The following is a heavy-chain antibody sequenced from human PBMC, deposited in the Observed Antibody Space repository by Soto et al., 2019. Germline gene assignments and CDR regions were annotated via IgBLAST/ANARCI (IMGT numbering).Heavy chain of an antibody. J-gene: IGHJ4*02. D-gene: IGHD6-13*01. CDR2: INHSGST. CDR1: GGSFSGYY. V-gene: IGHV4-34*01. CDR3: ARGLRYSSSWYAH. Sequence: SETLSLTCAVYGGSFSGYYWSWIRQPPGKGLEWIGEINHSGSTNYNPSLKSRVTISVDTSKNQFSLKLSSVTAADTAVYYCARGLRYSSSWYAHWGQGTLVTVSS.